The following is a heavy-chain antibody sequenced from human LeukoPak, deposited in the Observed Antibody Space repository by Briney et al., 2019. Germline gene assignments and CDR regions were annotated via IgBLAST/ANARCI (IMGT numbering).Heavy chain of an antibody. J-gene: IGHJ4*02. CDR2: ISAYNGNT. CDR3: ARDHGLYSGYDSGDFDY. V-gene: IGHV1-18*01. CDR1: GYTFTSYG. D-gene: IGHD5-12*01. Sequence: GASVKVSCKASGYTFTSYGISWVRQAPGQGLEWMGWISAYNGNTNYAQKFQGRVTITADKSTSTAYMELSSLRSEDTAVYYCARDHGLYSGYDSGDFDYWGQGTLVTVSS.